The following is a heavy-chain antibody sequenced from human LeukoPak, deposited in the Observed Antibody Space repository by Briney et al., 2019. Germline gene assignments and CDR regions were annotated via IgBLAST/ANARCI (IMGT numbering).Heavy chain of an antibody. CDR2: IYYSGGT. CDR3: AREAARQIVLMVYAHEAFDY. CDR1: GGSISSSSYY. D-gene: IGHD2-8*01. V-gene: IGHV4-39*07. Sequence: SETLSLTCTVSGGSISSSSYYWGWIRQPPGKGLEWIGSIYYSGGTYYNPSLKSRVTISVDTSKNQFSLKLSSVTAADTAVYYCAREAARQIVLMVYAHEAFDYWGQGTLVTVSA. J-gene: IGHJ4*02.